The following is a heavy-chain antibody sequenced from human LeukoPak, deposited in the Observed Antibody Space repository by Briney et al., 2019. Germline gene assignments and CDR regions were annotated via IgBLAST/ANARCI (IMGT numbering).Heavy chain of an antibody. CDR1: GSYW. CDR2: INSDGSWT. J-gene: IGHJ4*02. D-gene: IGHD2/OR15-2a*01. CDR3: VSFYETY. V-gene: IGHV3-74*01. Sequence: GGSLRLSCAASGSYWMHWVRQAPGKGLVWVSHINSDGSWTSYADPVKGRFTISKDNAKNTVYLQMNNLRAEDTAVYYCVSFYETYWGRGTLVTVSS.